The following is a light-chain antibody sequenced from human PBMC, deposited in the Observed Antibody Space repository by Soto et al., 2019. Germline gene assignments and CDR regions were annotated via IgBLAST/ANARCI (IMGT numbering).Light chain of an antibody. V-gene: IGKV1-39*01. CDR2: AAS. CDR1: QNIRDS. CDR3: QQTFGMFPWT. J-gene: IGKJ1*01. Sequence: DIQMAQSPSSLSASVGDRITITCRASQNIRDSLNWYQHKPGMAPQLMIFAASNLHSGVPSRFSVSGSGTDFTLTISSLQPEDFATYYCQQTFGMFPWTFGQGTKMEMK.